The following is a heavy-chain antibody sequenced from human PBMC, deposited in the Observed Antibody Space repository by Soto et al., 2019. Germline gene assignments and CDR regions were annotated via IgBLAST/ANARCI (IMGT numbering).Heavy chain of an antibody. CDR3: ARETNVDIVATIESAPRY. V-gene: IGHV3-21*01. D-gene: IGHD5-12*01. CDR2: ISSSSSYI. Sequence: GGSLRLSCAASGFTFSSYSMNWVRQAPGKGLEWVSSISSSSSYIYYADSVKGRFTISRDNAKNSLYLQMNSLRAEDTAVYYCARETNVDIVATIESAPRYWGQGTLVTVSS. J-gene: IGHJ4*02. CDR1: GFTFSSYS.